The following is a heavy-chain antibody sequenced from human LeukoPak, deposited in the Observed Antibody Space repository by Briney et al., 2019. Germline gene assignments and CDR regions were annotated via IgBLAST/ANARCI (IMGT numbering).Heavy chain of an antibody. CDR3: ATEFWYRFDH. CDR2: VNKDGSGR. D-gene: IGHD6-13*01. V-gene: IGHV3-7*01. CDR1: GFTFSSYE. J-gene: IGHJ4*02. Sequence: PGGSLRLSCAASGFTFSSYEMNWVRQAPGKGLEWLATVNKDGSGREYIDSVRGRFTISRDNAKNSIHLQMSSLSADDTAVYFCATEFWYRFDHWGQGTLVTVSS.